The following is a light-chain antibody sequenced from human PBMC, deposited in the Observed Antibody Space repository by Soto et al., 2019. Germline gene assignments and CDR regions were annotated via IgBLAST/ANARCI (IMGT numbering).Light chain of an antibody. CDR3: QQYTSYWT. V-gene: IGKV1-5*01. CDR2: DAS. Sequence: DIQMTRSPSTLSASVGDRVTITCRASQSLSGLLAWYQQKPGKAPKLLIYDASSLESGVPSRFSGSGSGTEFTLTISSLQPDDFATYFCQQYTSYWTIGQGTKVEIK. J-gene: IGKJ1*01. CDR1: QSLSGL.